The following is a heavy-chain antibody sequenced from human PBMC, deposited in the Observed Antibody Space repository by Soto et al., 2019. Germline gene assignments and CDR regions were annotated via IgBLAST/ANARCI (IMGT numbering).Heavy chain of an antibody. J-gene: IGHJ4*02. CDR2: IYHSGST. CDR1: GGSITSGYF. D-gene: IGHD3-22*01. Sequence: SETLSLTCAVSGGSITSGYFRSWVRQPPGKGLEWIGEIYHSGSTNYNPSLKSRVTISVDKAKDQFSLKLTSVTAGDTAVYYCARGYYYDSSGYFDSWGQGTLVTVSS. CDR3: ARGYYYDSSGYFDS. V-gene: IGHV4-4*02.